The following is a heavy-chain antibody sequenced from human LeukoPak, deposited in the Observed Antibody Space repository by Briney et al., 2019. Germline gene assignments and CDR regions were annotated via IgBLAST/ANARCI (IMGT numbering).Heavy chain of an antibody. V-gene: IGHV3-23*01. CDR3: AKIYCSSTSCKRRYYFDY. Sequence: GGSLRLSCAASGFTFSSYAMSWVRQAPGKGLEWVSAISGSGGSTHYADSAKGRFTISRDNSKNTLYLQMNSLRAEDTAVYYCAKIYCSSTSCKRRYYFDYWGQGTLVTVSS. CDR2: ISGSGGST. D-gene: IGHD2-2*01. J-gene: IGHJ4*02. CDR1: GFTFSSYA.